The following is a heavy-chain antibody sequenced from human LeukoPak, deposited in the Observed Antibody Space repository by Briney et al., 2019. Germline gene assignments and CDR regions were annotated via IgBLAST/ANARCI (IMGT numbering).Heavy chain of an antibody. CDR3: AAHLYSGSYLEYNWFDP. CDR2: IVVVIGKT. Sequence: SVKVSCKASGLTFTSSAMRWVRQARGQRLEWIGWIVVVIGKTNYAQKFQERVSITRDMSTSTAYVELSSLSSEDTAVYYCAAHLYSGSYLEYNWFDPWGQGTLVTVSS. D-gene: IGHD1-26*01. V-gene: IGHV1-58*02. CDR1: GLTFTSSA. J-gene: IGHJ5*02.